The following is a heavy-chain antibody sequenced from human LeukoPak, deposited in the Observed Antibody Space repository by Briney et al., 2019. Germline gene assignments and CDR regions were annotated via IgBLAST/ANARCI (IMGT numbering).Heavy chain of an antibody. Sequence: GGSLRLSCAASGFTFSDYYMSWIRQAPGKGLEWVSYISSSGSTIYYADSVKGRFTISRDNAKNSLYPQMNSLRAEDTAVYYCARDDGDGYNPDAFDIWGQGTMVTVSS. CDR2: ISSSGSTI. V-gene: IGHV3-11*04. J-gene: IGHJ3*02. D-gene: IGHD5-24*01. CDR1: GFTFSDYY. CDR3: ARDDGDGYNPDAFDI.